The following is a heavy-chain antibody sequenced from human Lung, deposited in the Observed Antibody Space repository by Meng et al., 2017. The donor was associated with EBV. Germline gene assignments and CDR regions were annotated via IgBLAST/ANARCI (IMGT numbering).Heavy chain of an antibody. CDR1: RYTLTNYY. Sequence: QGQLVQSGAEVKKPGASVKVSCKASRYTLTNYYMDWVRQAPGQGLEWMGIIYTSVGYTSHAQKFQGRVTMTRDTSTSTVHMEVSSLRSADTAVYYCARASRVLGGFDYWGQGTLVTVSS. CDR2: IYTSVGYT. V-gene: IGHV1-46*01. D-gene: IGHD3-16*01. CDR3: ARASRVLGGFDY. J-gene: IGHJ4*02.